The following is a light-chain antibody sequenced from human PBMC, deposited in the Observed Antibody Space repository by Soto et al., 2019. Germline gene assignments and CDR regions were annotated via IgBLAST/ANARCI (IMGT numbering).Light chain of an antibody. CDR3: QSFDSSNSVL. V-gene: IGLV6-57*04. CDR1: SGSIASNY. J-gene: IGLJ2*01. CDR2: EDD. Sequence: NFMLTQPHSVSESPGKTVTISCTHTSGSIASNYVQWYQQRPGSAPTTVIYEDDQRPSGVPDRFSGSIDASSDSAFLTISGLKTEHEAVYYCQSFDSSNSVLFGGGTKLTVL.